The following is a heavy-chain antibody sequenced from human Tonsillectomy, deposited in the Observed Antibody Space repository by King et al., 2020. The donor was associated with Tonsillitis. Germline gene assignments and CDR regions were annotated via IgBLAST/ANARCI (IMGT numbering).Heavy chain of an antibody. V-gene: IGHV3-30*03. Sequence: QLVQSGGGVVQPGRSLRLSCAASEFTFSNYGMHWVRQAPGKGLEWVAAILYDGRHKYYADSVKGRLIISRDNSKNTLYLQVNSLRAEDTAVYYCGGVLFSTGPTLYCMDVWGRGTTVTASS. CDR3: GGVLFSTGPTLYCMDV. CDR2: ILYDGRHK. D-gene: IGHD4-17*01. J-gene: IGHJ6*02. CDR1: EFTFSNYG.